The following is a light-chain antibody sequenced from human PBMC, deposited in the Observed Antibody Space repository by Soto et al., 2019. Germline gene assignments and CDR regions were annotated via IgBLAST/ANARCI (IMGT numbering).Light chain of an antibody. CDR3: QVWDGSPHLLV. CDR2: YDV. CDR1: KVGSKS. Sequence: SYELTQPPSVSVAPGRTAIITCGGSKVGSKSVHWYQQKPGQAPVLVIYYDVDRPSGIPERFSGSNSGDTATLTIASVEGGDEADYYCQVWDGSPHLLVFGGGIKLTVL. J-gene: IGLJ3*02. V-gene: IGLV3-21*04.